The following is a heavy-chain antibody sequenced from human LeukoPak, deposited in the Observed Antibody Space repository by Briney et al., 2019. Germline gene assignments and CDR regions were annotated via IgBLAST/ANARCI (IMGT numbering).Heavy chain of an antibody. J-gene: IGHJ3*02. CDR1: GGSISSYY. V-gene: IGHV4-59*01. Sequence: PSETLSLTCTVSGGSISSYYWSWIRQPPGKGLEWIGYIYYSGSTNYNPSLKSRVTISVDTSKNQFSLKLSSVTAADTAVYYCARDFEVDAFDIWGQGTMVTVSS. CDR3: ARDFEVDAFDI. CDR2: IYYSGST.